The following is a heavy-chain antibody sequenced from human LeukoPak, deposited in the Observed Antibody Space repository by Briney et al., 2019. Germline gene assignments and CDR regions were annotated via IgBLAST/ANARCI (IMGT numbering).Heavy chain of an antibody. J-gene: IGHJ4*02. CDR3: ARVSIASAGLYYFDY. V-gene: IGHV3-66*02. D-gene: IGHD6-13*01. CDR2: IYSGGST. Sequence: PGGSLRLSCAASGFTVTSSYMTWVRQAPGKGLQWVPVIYSGGSTYYGDSVKGRFTISRDSSKNTLYLQMDSLRPEDTAVYYCARVSIASAGLYYFDYWGQGTLVTVSS. CDR1: GFTVTSSY.